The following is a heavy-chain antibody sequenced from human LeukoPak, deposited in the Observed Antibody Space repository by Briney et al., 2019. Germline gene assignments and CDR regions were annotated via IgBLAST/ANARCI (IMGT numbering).Heavy chain of an antibody. CDR3: AKWDSSSWYGDYFDY. J-gene: IGHJ4*02. Sequence: PGGSLRLSCAASGFTFSSYAMTWVRQAPGKGLEWVSGISGSGGNTYYTDSVKGRFTISRDNSKNTLYLQMNSLRAEDTAVYYCAKWDSSSWYGDYFDYWGQGTLVTVSS. CDR2: ISGSGGNT. CDR1: GFTFSSYA. V-gene: IGHV3-23*01. D-gene: IGHD6-13*01.